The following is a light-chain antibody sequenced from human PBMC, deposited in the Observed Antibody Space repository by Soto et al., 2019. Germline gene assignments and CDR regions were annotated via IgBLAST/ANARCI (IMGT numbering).Light chain of an antibody. J-gene: IGLJ1*01. Sequence: QSVLTQPASVSGSPGQSITISCTGISSDVGSYNHVSWYQQHPGKAPKLMIYEVNKRPSGVPDRFSGSKSGNTASLTVSGLQAEYEADYYCSSYAGSSNVFGTGPKVTVL. CDR1: SSDVGSYNH. CDR2: EVN. V-gene: IGLV2-14*02. CDR3: SSYAGSSNV.